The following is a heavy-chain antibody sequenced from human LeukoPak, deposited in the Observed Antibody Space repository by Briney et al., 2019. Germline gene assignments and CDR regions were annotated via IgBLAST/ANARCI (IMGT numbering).Heavy chain of an antibody. CDR1: GDSMSSYY. V-gene: IGHV4-59*01. CDR3: ARDLDSSGYPQHVFDY. J-gene: IGHJ4*02. CDR2: IYYSGGT. D-gene: IGHD3-22*01. Sequence: SETLSLTCTVSGDSMSSYYWSWIRQPPGKGLEWIGYIYYSGGTNFNPSLKSRVTISADTSKNQFSLKLSSVTAADTAVYYCARDLDSSGYPQHVFDYWGQGTLVTVSS.